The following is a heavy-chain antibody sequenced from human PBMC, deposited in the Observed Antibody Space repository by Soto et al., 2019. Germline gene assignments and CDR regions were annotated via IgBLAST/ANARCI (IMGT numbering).Heavy chain of an antibody. D-gene: IGHD2-15*01. CDR2: IYYSGST. CDR3: ARLGGVAAMKLWYYYYGMDV. J-gene: IGHJ6*02. CDR1: GGSISSSSYY. Sequence: QLQLQESGPGLVKPSETLSLTCTVSGGSISSSSYYWGWIRQPPGKGLEWIGSIYYSGSTYYNPSLKSRVTISVDTSKNQFSLKLSSVTAADTAVYYCARLGGVAAMKLWYYYYGMDVWGQGTTVTVSS. V-gene: IGHV4-39*01.